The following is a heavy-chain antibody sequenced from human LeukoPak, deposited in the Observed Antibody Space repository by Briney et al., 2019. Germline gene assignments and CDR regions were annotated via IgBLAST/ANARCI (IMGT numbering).Heavy chain of an antibody. Sequence: ASVKVSCKASGYTFTVYYIHWVRQAPGQGFEWLGWISPSSGGTNYAQKFQGRVTMTSDTSMNTDYMELSRLTFDDTAVYYCARDYGGNPYLDYWGQGTLVTVSS. V-gene: IGHV1-2*02. D-gene: IGHD4-23*01. J-gene: IGHJ4*02. CDR2: ISPSSGGT. CDR1: GYTFTVYY. CDR3: ARDYGGNPYLDY.